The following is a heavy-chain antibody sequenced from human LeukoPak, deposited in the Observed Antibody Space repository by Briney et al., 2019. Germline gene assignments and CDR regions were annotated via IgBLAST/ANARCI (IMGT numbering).Heavy chain of an antibody. CDR2: INPNSGGT. CDR1: GYTFTGYY. D-gene: IGHD4-17*01. Sequence: ASVKVSCKASGYTFTGYYMHWVRQAPGQGLEWMGWINPNSGGTNYAQKFQGRVNMTRDMSTSTVYMELSSLRSEDTTVYYCASPNDYGDYAAFDIWGQGTMVTVSS. J-gene: IGHJ3*02. CDR3: ASPNDYGDYAAFDI. V-gene: IGHV1-2*02.